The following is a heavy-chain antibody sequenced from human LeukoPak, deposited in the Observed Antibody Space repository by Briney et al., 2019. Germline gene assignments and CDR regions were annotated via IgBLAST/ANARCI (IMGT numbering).Heavy chain of an antibody. D-gene: IGHD6-19*01. J-gene: IGHJ4*02. V-gene: IGHV3-30*18. Sequence: GGSLRLSCAASGFPFSSYDMRWAPHAPGKGLEWVADMSYDGENKYCAHSVKGRFTLSRDNSKNTLYLQMNSLRAEDTAVYYCAKDGMAGRVYPTFEYWGQGTLVTAAS. CDR2: MSYDGENK. CDR3: AKDGMAGRVYPTFEY. CDR1: GFPFSSYD.